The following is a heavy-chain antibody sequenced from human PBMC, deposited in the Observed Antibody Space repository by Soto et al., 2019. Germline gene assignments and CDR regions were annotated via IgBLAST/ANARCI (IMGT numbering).Heavy chain of an antibody. V-gene: IGHV4-31*03. CDR2: IYYSGST. Sequence: QVQLQESCPGLVKPSQTLSLTCTVSGGSISSGGYYWSWIRQHPGKGLVWIGDIYYSGSTYYNPSLKSRVTISVDTSKNQFSLKLSSVTAADTAVYYCARDPAVLRFLEWLPSYGMDVWGQGTTVTVSS. J-gene: IGHJ6*02. CDR1: GGSISSGGYY. D-gene: IGHD3-3*01. CDR3: ARDPAVLRFLEWLPSYGMDV.